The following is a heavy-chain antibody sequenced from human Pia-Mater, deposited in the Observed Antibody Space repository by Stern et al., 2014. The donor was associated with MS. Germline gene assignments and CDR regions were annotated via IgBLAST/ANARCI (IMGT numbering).Heavy chain of an antibody. CDR3: ARGVTAVTNYVPNWCFDL. Sequence: QLQLQESGPGLVKPSETLSLTCTVSGGSITNRDYWGWIRQSPGKGLEWIGSVYYGGLPSSRPSPKGRPTLPKATPRNQFFLGLNSVTATDTAVYFCARGVTAVTNYVPNWCFDLWGRGTLVTVSS. CDR2: VYYGGLP. V-gene: IGHV4-39*02. D-gene: IGHD4-11*01. J-gene: IGHJ2*01. CDR1: GGSITNRDY.